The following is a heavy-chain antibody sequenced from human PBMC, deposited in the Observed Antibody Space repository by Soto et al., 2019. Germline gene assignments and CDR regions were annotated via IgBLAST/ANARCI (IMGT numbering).Heavy chain of an antibody. CDR3: ARRGYYQYYFDY. CDR1: GGSISSGGYY. Sequence: PSETLSLTCTVSGGSISSGGYYWSWIRQHPGKGLEWIGYIYYSGSTYYNPSLKSRVTISVDTSKNQFSLKLSSVTAADTAVYYCARRGYYQYYFDYWGQGTLVTVSS. V-gene: IGHV4-31*03. D-gene: IGHD3-3*01. J-gene: IGHJ4*02. CDR2: IYYSGST.